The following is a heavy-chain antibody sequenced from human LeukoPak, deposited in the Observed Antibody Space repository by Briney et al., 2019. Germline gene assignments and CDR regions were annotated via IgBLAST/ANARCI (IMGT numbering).Heavy chain of an antibody. CDR3: ARSGYDLLGNDY. CDR1: GGSVRSGGYY. D-gene: IGHD6-25*01. Sequence: SETLSLTCTVSGGSVRSGGYYWNWIRQHPGKGLEWIGYIYYSGSTYYNPSLKSRVTISIHTSQNQFSLKLRSVTAADTAVYYCARSGYDLLGNDYWGQGTLVTASS. CDR2: IYYSGST. J-gene: IGHJ4*02. V-gene: IGHV4-31*03.